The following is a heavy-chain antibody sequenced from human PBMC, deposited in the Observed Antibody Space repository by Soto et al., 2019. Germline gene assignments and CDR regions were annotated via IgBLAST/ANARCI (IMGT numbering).Heavy chain of an antibody. D-gene: IGHD1-26*01. Sequence: SETLSLTCTVSGASITYGGYSWSRIRQTPGKGLEWIGYINHLETTFYNPSFESRLTLSIDRAKNQFSLNLNSMSAADRAVYFCARGGGSDSFDYWGQGILVTVSS. CDR3: ARGGGSDSFDY. CDR1: GASITYGGYS. J-gene: IGHJ4*02. CDR2: INHLETT. V-gene: IGHV4-30-2*01.